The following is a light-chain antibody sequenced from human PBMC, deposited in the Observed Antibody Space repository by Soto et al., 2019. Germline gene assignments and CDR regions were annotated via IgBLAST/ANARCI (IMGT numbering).Light chain of an antibody. CDR1: SSGVGSYNL. J-gene: IGLJ2*01. V-gene: IGLV2-23*01. CDR2: EGS. Sequence: QSALTQPASVSGSPGQSITISCTGTSSGVGSYNLVSWYQQHPGEAPKVMMYEGSKRPSGVSNRFSGSGSGDTVALTISGLQAEDEADYYCCFSAGSSTVLFGGGTKLTVL. CDR3: CFSAGSSTVL.